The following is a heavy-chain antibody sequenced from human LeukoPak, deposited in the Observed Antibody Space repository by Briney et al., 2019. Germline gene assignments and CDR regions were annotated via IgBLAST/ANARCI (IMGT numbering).Heavy chain of an antibody. CDR2: INPDSGGT. CDR1: GYTFTGYY. V-gene: IGHV1-2*02. Sequence: ASVKVSCKASGYTFTGYYMHWVRQAPGQGLEWMGWINPDSGGTNYAQKLQGRVTMTTDTSSSTAYMELRSLRSDDTAVYYCARAVRGDYGVGGAFDIWGQGTMVTVSS. J-gene: IGHJ3*02. D-gene: IGHD4-17*01. CDR3: ARAVRGDYGVGGAFDI.